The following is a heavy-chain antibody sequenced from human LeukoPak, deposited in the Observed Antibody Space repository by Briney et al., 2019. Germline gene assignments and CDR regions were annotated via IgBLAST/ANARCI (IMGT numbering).Heavy chain of an antibody. Sequence: SVKVSCKASGGTFSSYAISWVRQAPGQGLEWMGGIIPIFGTANYAQKFQGRVTITADKSTSTAYMELSSLRSEDTAVYYCARHYYDSSGYSWDAFDIWGQGTMVTVSS. V-gene: IGHV1-69*06. CDR1: GGTFSSYA. CDR2: IIPIFGTA. CDR3: ARHYYDSSGYSWDAFDI. J-gene: IGHJ3*02. D-gene: IGHD3-22*01.